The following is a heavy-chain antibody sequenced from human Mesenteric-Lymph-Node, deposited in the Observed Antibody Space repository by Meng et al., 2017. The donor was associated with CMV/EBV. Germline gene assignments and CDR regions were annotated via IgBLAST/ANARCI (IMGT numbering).Heavy chain of an antibody. CDR3: ARSNYDFWSGYRVEKPYYFDY. CDR1: GYTFTGYY. D-gene: IGHD3-3*01. J-gene: IGHJ4*02. CDR2: INPSSGGT. Sequence: ASVKVSCKASGYTFTGYYMHWVRQAPGQGLEWMGWINPSSGGTNYAQKFQGRVTMTRDTSISTAYMELSRLRSDDTAVYYCARSNYDFWSGYRVEKPYYFDYWGQGTLVTVSS. V-gene: IGHV1-2*02.